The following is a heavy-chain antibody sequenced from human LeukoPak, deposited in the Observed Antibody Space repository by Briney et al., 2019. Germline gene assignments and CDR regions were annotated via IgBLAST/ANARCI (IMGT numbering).Heavy chain of an antibody. CDR1: GFTFSSYE. V-gene: IGHV3-48*03. D-gene: IGHD3-10*01. CDR3: ATGVKSFDY. Sequence: PGGSLRLSCAASGFTFSSYEMNWVRQAPGKGLEWVSYISGGDTMYYADSVKGRFTISRDNAKNSMYLQMNSLRAEDTAVYYCATGVKSFDYWGQGTLVTVSS. CDR2: ISGGDTM. J-gene: IGHJ4*02.